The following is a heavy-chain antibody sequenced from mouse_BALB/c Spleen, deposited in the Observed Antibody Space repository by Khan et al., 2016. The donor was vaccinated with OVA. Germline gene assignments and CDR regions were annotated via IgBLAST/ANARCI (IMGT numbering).Heavy chain of an antibody. CDR3: ARWSTWYFDV. CDR2: IYPGGGYT. CDR1: GYTFTNYW. Sequence: QVQLKQSGAELVRPGTSVKISCKTSGYTFTNYWLGWAKQRPGHGLEWIGDIYPGGGYTNYNEKFKGKATLTADTSSSTAYMQLSRLTSEDSAVYCCARWSTWYFDVWGAGTTVTVSS. J-gene: IGHJ1*01. V-gene: IGHV1-63*01.